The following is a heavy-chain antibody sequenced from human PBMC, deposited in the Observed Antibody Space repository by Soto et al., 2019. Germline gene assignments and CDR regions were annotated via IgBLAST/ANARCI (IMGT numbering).Heavy chain of an antibody. V-gene: IGHV1-18*04. J-gene: IGHJ4*02. Sequence: AASVKVSCKASGYTFTSYGISWVRQAPGQGLEWMGWISAYNGNTNYAQKLQGRVTMTTDTSTSTAYMELRSLRSDDTAVYYCARDRKVLVRGVITYYFDYWGQGTLVTVSS. CDR3: ARDRKVLVRGVITYYFDY. CDR1: GYTFTSYG. CDR2: ISAYNGNT. D-gene: IGHD3-10*01.